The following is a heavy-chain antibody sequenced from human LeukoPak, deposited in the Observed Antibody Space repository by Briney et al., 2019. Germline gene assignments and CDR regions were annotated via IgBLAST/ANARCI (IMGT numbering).Heavy chain of an antibody. CDR1: GYTFTSYY. V-gene: IGHV1-46*01. CDR2: INPSGGST. J-gene: IGHJ4*02. Sequence: ASVKVSCKASGYTFTSYYMHWVRQAPGQGLEWMGIINPSGGSTSYAQKFQGRVTMTRDTSTSTVYMELSSLRSEDTAVYYCAPQDELELRFDYWGQGTLVTVSS. D-gene: IGHD1-7*01. CDR3: APQDELELRFDY.